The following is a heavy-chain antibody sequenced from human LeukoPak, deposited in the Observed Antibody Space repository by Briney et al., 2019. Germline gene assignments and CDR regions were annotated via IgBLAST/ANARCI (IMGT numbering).Heavy chain of an antibody. V-gene: IGHV1-18*01. Sequence: ASVKVSCKASGYTFTSYGISWVRQAPGQGLEWMGWISAYNGNTNYAQKLQGRVTMTTDTSTSTAYMELRRLRSDDTAVYYCARASAVVAASFSGYYYYMDVWGKGTTVTVSS. CDR1: GYTFTSYG. J-gene: IGHJ6*03. D-gene: IGHD2-15*01. CDR3: ARASAVVAASFSGYYYYMDV. CDR2: ISAYNGNT.